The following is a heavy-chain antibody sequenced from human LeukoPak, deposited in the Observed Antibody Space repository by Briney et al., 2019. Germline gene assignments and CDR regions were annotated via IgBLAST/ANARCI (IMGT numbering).Heavy chain of an antibody. J-gene: IGHJ4*02. CDR3: ATPPPEYYDFWSGYLQGNYFDY. CDR1: GFTFSNAW. V-gene: IGHV3-15*01. CDR2: IKSKTDGGTT. D-gene: IGHD3-3*01. Sequence: GGSLRLSCAASGFTFSNAWMSWVRQAPGKGLEWVGRIKSKTDGGTTDYAAPVKGRFTISRDDSKNTLYLQMNSLRAEDTAVYYCATPPPEYYDFWSGYLQGNYFDYWGQGTLVTVSS.